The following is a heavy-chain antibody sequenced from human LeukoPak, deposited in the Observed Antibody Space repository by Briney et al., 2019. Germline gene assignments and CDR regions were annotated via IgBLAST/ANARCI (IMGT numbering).Heavy chain of an antibody. CDR3: AKKSGRFLEWLSRFDP. Sequence: GGSLRLSCAASGFTFSTYGIHWARQAPGKGLEWVSAISGSGGSTYYADSVKGRFTISRDNSKNTLYLQMNSLRAEDTAVYYCAKKSGRFLEWLSRFDPWGQGTLVTVSS. J-gene: IGHJ5*02. CDR2: ISGSGGST. V-gene: IGHV3-23*01. D-gene: IGHD3-3*01. CDR1: GFTFSTYG.